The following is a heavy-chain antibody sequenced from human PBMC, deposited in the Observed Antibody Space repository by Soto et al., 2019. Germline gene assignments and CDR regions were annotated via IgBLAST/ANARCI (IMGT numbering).Heavy chain of an antibody. V-gene: IGHV4-59*01. J-gene: IGHJ5*02. Sequence: PSETLSLTCTVSGGSISSYYWSWIRQPPGKGLEWIGYIYYSGSTNYNPSLKSRVTISVDTSKNQFSLKLSSVTAADTAVYYCARDPPEAGVHGWDWFDPWGQGTLVTVSS. CDR1: GGSISSYY. CDR3: ARDPPEAGVHGWDWFDP. D-gene: IGHD2-8*01. CDR2: IYYSGST.